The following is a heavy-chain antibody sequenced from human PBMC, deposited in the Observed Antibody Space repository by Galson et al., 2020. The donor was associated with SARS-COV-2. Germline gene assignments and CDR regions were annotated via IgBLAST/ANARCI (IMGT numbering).Heavy chain of an antibody. CDR1: GFNINNYA. V-gene: IGHV3-23*01. Sequence: GGSLRLSCAVSGFNINNYAMTWVRQAPGKGLECVSIISGGGGTTYYADSVKGRFTISRDNSKNTLYLQMNSLRVEDTAVYYCARSYDSSGYDAFDIWGQGTMVTVSS. D-gene: IGHD3-22*01. J-gene: IGHJ3*02. CDR3: ARSYDSSGYDAFDI. CDR2: ISGGGGTT.